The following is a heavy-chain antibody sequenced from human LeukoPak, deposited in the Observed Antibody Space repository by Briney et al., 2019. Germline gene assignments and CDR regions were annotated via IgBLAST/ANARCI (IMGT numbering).Heavy chain of an antibody. CDR3: ARWALYYNYYMDV. Sequence: SGGSLRLSCAASGFTFSSYTMHWVRQAPGKGLEWVSYISSSSNTIYYADSVKGRFTISRDNAKNSLYLQMNSLRAEDTAVYYCARWALYYNYYMDVWGKGTTVTVSS. J-gene: IGHJ6*03. V-gene: IGHV3-48*01. D-gene: IGHD3-10*01. CDR2: ISSSSNTI. CDR1: GFTFSSYT.